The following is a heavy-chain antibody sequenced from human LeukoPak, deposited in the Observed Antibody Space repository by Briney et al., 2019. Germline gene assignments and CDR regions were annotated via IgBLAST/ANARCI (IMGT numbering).Heavy chain of an antibody. D-gene: IGHD1-26*01. V-gene: IGHV4-59*01. CDR2: IYYSGST. Sequence: SETLSLTXTVSGGSISSYYWGWIRQPPGKGLEWIGYIYYSGSTNYNPSLKSRVTISVDTSKNQFSLKLSSVTAAGTAVYYCARGDGSYGAFDIWGQGTMVTVSS. CDR3: ARGDGSYGAFDI. J-gene: IGHJ3*02. CDR1: GGSISSYY.